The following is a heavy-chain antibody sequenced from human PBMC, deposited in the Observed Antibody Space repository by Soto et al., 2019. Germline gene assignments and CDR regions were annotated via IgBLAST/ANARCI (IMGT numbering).Heavy chain of an antibody. CDR1: GGTFSSYT. D-gene: IGHD2-21*02. J-gene: IGHJ4*02. Sequence: QVQLVQSGAEVKKPGSSVKVSCKASGGTFSSYTISWVRQAPGQGLEWMGRIIPILGIANYAQKFQGRVTITAYKSTSTAYLELSSLRSEDPAVYYCARDDGLAYCGGDCYSWGQGTLVTVSS. V-gene: IGHV1-69*02. CDR3: ARDDGLAYCGGDCYS. CDR2: IIPILGIA.